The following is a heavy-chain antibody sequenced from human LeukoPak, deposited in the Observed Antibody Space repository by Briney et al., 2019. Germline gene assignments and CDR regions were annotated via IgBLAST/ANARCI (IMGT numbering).Heavy chain of an antibody. D-gene: IGHD5-12*01. Sequence: ASVKVSCKASGYTFTGYDINWVRQATGQGLEWMGWMNPKSGNTGYAQKYQGRVTMTRSTSVNTAYMEVSSLRSEDTAVYYCARGSTVDTVATPLKYWGQGTLVTVSS. V-gene: IGHV1-8*01. J-gene: IGHJ4*02. CDR2: MNPKSGNT. CDR1: GYTFTGYD. CDR3: ARGSTVDTVATPLKY.